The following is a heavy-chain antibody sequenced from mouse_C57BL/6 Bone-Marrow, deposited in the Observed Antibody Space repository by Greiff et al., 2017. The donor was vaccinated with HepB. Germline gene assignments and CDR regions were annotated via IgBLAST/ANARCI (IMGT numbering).Heavy chain of an antibody. CDR2: INPYNGGT. J-gene: IGHJ4*01. Sequence: VQLQQSGPVLVKPGASVKMSCKASGYTFTDYYMNWVKQSHGKSLEWIGVINPYNGGTSYNQKFKGKATLTVDKSSSTAYMELNSLTSEDSAVYYCAISFIAAVAGDYAMDYWGQGTSVTVSS. CDR1: GYTFTDYY. CDR3: AISFIAAVAGDYAMDY. D-gene: IGHD1-1*01. V-gene: IGHV1-19*01.